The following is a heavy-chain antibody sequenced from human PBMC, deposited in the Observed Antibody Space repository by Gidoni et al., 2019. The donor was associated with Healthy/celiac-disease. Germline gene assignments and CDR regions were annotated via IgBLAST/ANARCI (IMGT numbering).Heavy chain of an antibody. Sequence: QVQLQQWGAGLLKPSETLSLTCAVYGGSFSGYYWSWIRQPPGKGLEWIGEINHSGSTNYNPALKSRVTISVDTSKNQFALKLSSVTAADTAVYYCAREGSGWYEIDYWGQGTLVTVSS. CDR2: INHSGST. V-gene: IGHV4-34*01. J-gene: IGHJ4*02. CDR1: GGSFSGYY. CDR3: AREGSGWYEIDY. D-gene: IGHD6-19*01.